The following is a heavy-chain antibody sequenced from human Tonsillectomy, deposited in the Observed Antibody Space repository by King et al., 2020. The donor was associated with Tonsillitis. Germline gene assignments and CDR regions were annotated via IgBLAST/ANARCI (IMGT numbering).Heavy chain of an antibody. CDR1: GGSISGYY. Sequence: QLQESGPGLVKPSETLSLTCTVSGGSISGYYWSWIRQPAGKGLEWIGRIYISGSTNYNPSLESRVTMSVDTAKNQFSLKLSSGTATDTAVYYCARDRALRGAGSIDYWGQGTLVTVSS. J-gene: IGHJ4*02. V-gene: IGHV4-4*07. CDR2: IYISGST. CDR3: ARDRALRGAGSIDY. D-gene: IGHD1-26*01.